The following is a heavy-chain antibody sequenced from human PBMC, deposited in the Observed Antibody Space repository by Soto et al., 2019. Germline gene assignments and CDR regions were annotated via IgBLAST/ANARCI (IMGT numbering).Heavy chain of an antibody. Sequence: GGSLRLSCAASGFTFSNYAITWVRQAPGKGLEWVSGLNGSGGSTSSADSVKGRFAISRDNSKNTLYLQMNSLRDGDTAVYYCARGFSAGKGSPPDYWGQGTLVTVYS. CDR1: GFTFSNYA. J-gene: IGHJ4*02. V-gene: IGHV3-23*01. CDR2: LNGSGGST. D-gene: IGHD3-10*01. CDR3: ARGFSAGKGSPPDY.